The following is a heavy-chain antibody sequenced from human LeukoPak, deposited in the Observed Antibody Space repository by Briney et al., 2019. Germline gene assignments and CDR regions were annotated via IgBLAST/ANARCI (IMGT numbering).Heavy chain of an antibody. CDR3: ARVRKEDCGWDCYSGGYFDY. CDR1: DGSFSGYY. CDR2: INHSGST. D-gene: IGHD2-21*02. J-gene: IGHJ4*02. V-gene: IGHV4-34*01. Sequence: PSETLSLTCAVYDGSFSGYYWSWIRQPPGKGLEWIGEINHSGSTNYNPSLKSRVTISVATSKNQFSLKLSSVTAADTAVYYWARVRKEDCGWDCYSGGYFDYWGQGTLVTVSS.